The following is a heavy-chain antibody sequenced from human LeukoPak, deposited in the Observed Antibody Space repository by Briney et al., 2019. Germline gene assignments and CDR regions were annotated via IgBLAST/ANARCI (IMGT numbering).Heavy chain of an antibody. Sequence: GGSLRLSCAASGFTVSSNYMSWVRQAPGKGLGWVSVIYSGGSTYYADSVKGRFTISRDNSKNTLYLQMNSLRAEDTAVYYCARALVPAAMPDDYWGQGTLVTVSS. CDR2: IYSGGST. D-gene: IGHD2-2*01. CDR3: ARALVPAAMPDDY. J-gene: IGHJ4*02. CDR1: GFTVSSNY. V-gene: IGHV3-53*01.